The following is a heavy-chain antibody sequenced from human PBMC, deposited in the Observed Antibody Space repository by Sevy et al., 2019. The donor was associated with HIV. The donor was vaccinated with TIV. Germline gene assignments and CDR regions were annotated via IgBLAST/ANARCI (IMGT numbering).Heavy chain of an antibody. CDR1: GDSISNYY. CDR2: FYYSGST. J-gene: IGHJ6*02. D-gene: IGHD2-2*01. V-gene: IGHV4-59*01. CDR3: ARTSAYYYYGVDV. Sequence: SETLSLTCTVSGDSISNYYWSWIRQPPGKGLEWIGYFYYSGSTNYSPSLKSRVTISVDTSKNQISLKLSSVTAADTAVYYCARTSAYYYYGVDVWGQGTTVTVSS.